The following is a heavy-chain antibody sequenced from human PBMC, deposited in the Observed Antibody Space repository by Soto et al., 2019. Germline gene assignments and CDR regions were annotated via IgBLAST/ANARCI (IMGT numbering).Heavy chain of an antibody. D-gene: IGHD2-21*01. CDR2: IYWDDDK. CDR3: AHTPFFGDKLDY. V-gene: IGHV2-5*02. CDR1: GFSLSTGGVG. Sequence: QITLKESGPTLVKPTQTLTLTCTFSGFSLSTGGVGVAWIRQPPGKALEWLAVIYWDDDKRYSPSLKSRLTITKDTSKNQVVFPLTNMDPVDTATYYCAHTPFFGDKLDYWGQGTLVTVSS. J-gene: IGHJ4*02.